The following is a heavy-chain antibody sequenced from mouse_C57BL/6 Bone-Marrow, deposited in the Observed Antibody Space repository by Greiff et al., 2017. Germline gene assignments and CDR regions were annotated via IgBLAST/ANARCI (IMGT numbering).Heavy chain of an antibody. J-gene: IGHJ4*01. D-gene: IGHD4-1*01. V-gene: IGHV1-54*01. CDR3: ARRSLANWDYYYAMDY. Sequence: QVQLQQSGAELVRPGTSVKVSCKASGYAFTNYLIEWVKQRPGQGLEWIGVINPGSGGTNYNEKFKGKATLTADKSSSTAYMQLSSLTSEDSAVYFCARRSLANWDYYYAMDYWGQGTSVTVSS. CDR1: GYAFTNYL. CDR2: INPGSGGT.